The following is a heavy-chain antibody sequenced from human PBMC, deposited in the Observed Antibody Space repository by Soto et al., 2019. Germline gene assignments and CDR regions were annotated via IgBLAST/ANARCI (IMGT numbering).Heavy chain of an antibody. CDR2: IWSDGSIK. V-gene: IGHV3-33*08. J-gene: IGHJ6*02. CDR3: ERDVRGAAINYYYYYGMDV. D-gene: IGHD2-15*01. CDR1: GFTFETFG. Sequence: QVQLVESGGDVVQPGRSLRLACAASGFTFETFGMHWVRQAPGKGLEWVAVIWSDGSIKDSADSVKGRFTISRDNSKKMVYLQMNSLRTEDTAMYYCERDVRGAAINYYYYYGMDVWGQGTRVTVSS.